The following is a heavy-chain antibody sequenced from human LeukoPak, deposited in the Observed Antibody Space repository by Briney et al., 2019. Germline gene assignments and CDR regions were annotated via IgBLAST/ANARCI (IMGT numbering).Heavy chain of an antibody. Sequence: ASVKVSCKASGYTFTSYYMHWVRQAPGQGLEWMGIINPSGGSTSYAQKFQGRVTMTRDTSTSTVYMELSSLRSEDTAVYYCARNTGAGFWSGYSDYYYGMDVWGQGTTVTVSS. CDR2: INPSGGST. J-gene: IGHJ6*02. D-gene: IGHD3-3*01. CDR1: GYTFTSYY. CDR3: ARNTGAGFWSGYSDYYYGMDV. V-gene: IGHV1-46*01.